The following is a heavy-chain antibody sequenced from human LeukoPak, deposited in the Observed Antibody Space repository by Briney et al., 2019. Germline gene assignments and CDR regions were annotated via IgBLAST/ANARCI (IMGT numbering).Heavy chain of an antibody. CDR2: INPNSGGT. CDR3: ASSYCSSTSCYFYYYGMDV. CDR1: GYTFTGYY. V-gene: IGHV1-2*02. D-gene: IGHD2-2*01. Sequence: ASVKVSCKASGYTFTGYYMHWVRQAPGQGLEWMGWINPNSGGTSYAQKFQGRVTMTRDTSISTAYMELSRLRSDDTAVYYCASSYCSSTSCYFYYYGMDVWGQGTTVTVSS. J-gene: IGHJ6*02.